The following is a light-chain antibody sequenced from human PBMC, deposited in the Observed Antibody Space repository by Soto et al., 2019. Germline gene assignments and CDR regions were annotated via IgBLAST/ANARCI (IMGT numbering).Light chain of an antibody. CDR2: PAS. Sequence: DIEMTQSPSTLSASVGDRVTLSCRASQNISRNLAWYQQKPGQAPKLLIYPASSWQTGIPSRFTGSGSGTDFTLTISSLQSEDFAIYYCQQYENRPPGTFGGGTKVEIK. V-gene: IGKV3-15*01. J-gene: IGKJ4*01. CDR1: QNISRN. CDR3: QQYENRPPGT.